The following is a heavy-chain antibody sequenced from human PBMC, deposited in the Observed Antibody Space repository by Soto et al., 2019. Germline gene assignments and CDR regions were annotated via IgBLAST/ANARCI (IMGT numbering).Heavy chain of an antibody. CDR1: GYSFTSYW. D-gene: IGHD3-3*01. CDR2: IYPGDSDT. J-gene: IGHJ5*02. Sequence: GESLKISCKGSGYSFTSYWIGWVRQMPGKGLEWMGIIYPGDSDTRYSPSFQGQVTISADKSISTAYLQWSSLKASDTAMYYCARRITIFGVALGGRFDPWGQGSLVTVCS. V-gene: IGHV5-51*01. CDR3: ARRITIFGVALGGRFDP.